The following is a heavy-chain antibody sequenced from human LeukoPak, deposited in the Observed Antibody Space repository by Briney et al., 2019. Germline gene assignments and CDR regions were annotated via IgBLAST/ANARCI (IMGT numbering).Heavy chain of an antibody. CDR2: IYSSGST. CDR1: GRSTTSDY. Sequence: SETLSLTCTVSGRSTTSDYWGWIRQPPGKGRGWIGYIYSSGSTTYNPSLRSRVTISVDTSKNQFSLRLTSVTAADTAVYYCARRAVAENYFDYWGQGTLVTDSS. J-gene: IGHJ4*02. CDR3: ARRAVAENYFDY. V-gene: IGHV4-59*08. D-gene: IGHD6-19*01.